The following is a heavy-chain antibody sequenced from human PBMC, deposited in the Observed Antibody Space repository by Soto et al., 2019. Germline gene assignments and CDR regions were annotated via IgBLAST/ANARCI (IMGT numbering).Heavy chain of an antibody. CDR2: ISWNGASI. Sequence: EVQLVESGGGLVQPGRSLRLSCAASGFTFDDYAIHWVRQAPGRGLEWVAGISWNGASIGYADSVKGRFTISRDNAKNSLNLQMNSLRSEDTALYYCANLPLYGSGFDCWGQGTLVTVSS. CDR1: GFTFDDYA. D-gene: IGHD3-10*01. J-gene: IGHJ4*02. CDR3: ANLPLYGSGFDC. V-gene: IGHV3-9*01.